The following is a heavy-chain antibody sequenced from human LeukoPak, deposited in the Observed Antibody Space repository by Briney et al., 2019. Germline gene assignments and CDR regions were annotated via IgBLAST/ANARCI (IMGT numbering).Heavy chain of an antibody. D-gene: IGHD6-19*01. CDR3: AKLDGYSSGSPFDI. J-gene: IGHJ3*02. V-gene: IGHV5-51*01. CDR1: GYSFNTYW. CDR2: IYPGDSEA. Sequence: GESLKISCEGSGYSFNTYWIGWVRQMPGKGLEWMGIIYPGDSEARYSPSFQGQVTISADKSISTAYLQWSSLKASDTAMYYCAKLDGYSSGSPFDIWGQGTMVTVSS.